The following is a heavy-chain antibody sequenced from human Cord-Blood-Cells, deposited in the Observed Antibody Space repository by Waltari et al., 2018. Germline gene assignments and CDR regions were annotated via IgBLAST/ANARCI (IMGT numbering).Heavy chain of an antibody. CDR1: GGSVRGYY. Sequence: QVQLQQWGAGLLKPSETLSLTCACYGGSVRGYYWSWIRQPPGKGLEWIGEINHSGSTNYNPSLKSRVTISVDTSKNQFSLKLSSVTAADTAVYYCARGIAAAGTFDYWGQGTLVTVSS. CDR3: ARGIAAAGTFDY. J-gene: IGHJ4*02. D-gene: IGHD6-13*01. V-gene: IGHV4-34*01. CDR2: INHSGST.